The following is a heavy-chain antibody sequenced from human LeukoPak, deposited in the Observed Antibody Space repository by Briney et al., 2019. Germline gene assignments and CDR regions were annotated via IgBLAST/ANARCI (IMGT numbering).Heavy chain of an antibody. CDR2: IYHSGST. CDR1: GYSISSGYY. CDR3: ARDLPGAPRGFDY. D-gene: IGHD1-26*01. J-gene: IGHJ4*02. V-gene: IGHV4-38-2*02. Sequence: SETLSLTCTVSGYSISSGYYWGWIRQPPGKGREWIGRIYHSGSTYYNPSLKSRVTISVDTSKNQFSLKLSSVTAADTAVYYCARDLPGAPRGFDYWGQGTLVTVSS.